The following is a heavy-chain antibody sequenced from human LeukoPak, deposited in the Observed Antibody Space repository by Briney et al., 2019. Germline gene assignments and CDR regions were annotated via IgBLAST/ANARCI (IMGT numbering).Heavy chain of an antibody. V-gene: IGHV3-23*01. CDR3: AKDPLRSDGWSFLNH. CDR2: ISDSGDIT. Sequence: GGSLRLSCAASGFAFSKLAMGWVRQAPGKGLEWVSVISDSGDITYYADSVKGRFTISRDNSKHTLFLHMSSLRAEDTALYYCAKDPLRSDGWSFLNHGGEGTLVTVSS. CDR1: GFAFSKLA. J-gene: IGHJ4*02. D-gene: IGHD5-24*01.